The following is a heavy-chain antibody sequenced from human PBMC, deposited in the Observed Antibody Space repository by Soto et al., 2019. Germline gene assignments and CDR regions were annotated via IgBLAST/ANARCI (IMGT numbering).Heavy chain of an antibody. V-gene: IGHV3-74*01. CDR2: IDSDGSST. J-gene: IGHJ4*02. CDR1: GFTFSSYW. Sequence: GGSLRLSCAASGFTFSSYWMHWVRQAPGKGLVWVSRIDSDGSSTSYADSVKGRFTISRDNAKNTLYLQMNSLRAEDTAVYYCTRVSSDWGPFDYWGQGTLVTVSS. CDR3: TRVSSDWGPFDY. D-gene: IGHD6-19*01.